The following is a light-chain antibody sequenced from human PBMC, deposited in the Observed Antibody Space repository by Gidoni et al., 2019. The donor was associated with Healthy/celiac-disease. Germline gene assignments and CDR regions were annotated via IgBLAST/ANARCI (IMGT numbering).Light chain of an antibody. Sequence: DIQLTQSPSSLSASVGDRVCITCRASQSISSYLNWYQQKPGKAPKLLIYAASSLQSGVPSRFSGSGSGTDFTLTISSLQPEDFATYYCQQSYSTPMYTCGQGTKLEIK. CDR2: AAS. CDR1: QSISSY. V-gene: IGKV1-39*01. CDR3: QQSYSTPMYT. J-gene: IGKJ2*01.